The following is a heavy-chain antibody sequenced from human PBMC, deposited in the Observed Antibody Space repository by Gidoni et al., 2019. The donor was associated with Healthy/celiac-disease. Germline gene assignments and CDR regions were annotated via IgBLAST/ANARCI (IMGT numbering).Heavy chain of an antibody. CDR1: GYTFTSYY. J-gene: IGHJ6*02. CDR2: INPSGGST. Sequence: QVQLVQSGAEVKKPGASVKVSCKASGYTFTSYYMHWVRQAPGQGLEWMGIINPSGGSTSYAQKFQGRVTMTRDTSTSTVYMELSSLRSEDTAVYYCARDKLYYGSGSYPAKVFCGMDVWGQGTTVTVSS. D-gene: IGHD3-10*01. V-gene: IGHV1-46*01. CDR3: ARDKLYYGSGSYPAKVFCGMDV.